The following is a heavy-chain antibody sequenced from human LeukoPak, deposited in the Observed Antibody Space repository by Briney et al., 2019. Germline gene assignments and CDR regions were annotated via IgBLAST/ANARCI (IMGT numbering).Heavy chain of an antibody. CDR2: MNPNNGNT. D-gene: IGHD6-6*01. V-gene: IGHV1-8*02. Sequence: ASVKVSCKASGGTFSSYAISWVRQATGQGLEGMRWMNPNNGNTGYAQRFQGRVTLTRDTSISTAYMELSSLRSEDTAVYYCARDISSSVPGFDYWGQGTLVTVSS. J-gene: IGHJ4*02. CDR1: GGTFSSYA. CDR3: ARDISSSVPGFDY.